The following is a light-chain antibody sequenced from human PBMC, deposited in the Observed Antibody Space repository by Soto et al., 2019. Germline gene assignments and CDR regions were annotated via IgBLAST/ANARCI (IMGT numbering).Light chain of an antibody. CDR1: QSVSSD. CDR3: QQYNNWPPPWT. J-gene: IGKJ1*01. V-gene: IGKV3-15*01. Sequence: EIVMTQSPAPLSLSPGERATLSCRASQSVSSDLAWYQQKPGQAPRLLIYGASTRATGIPARFSGSGSGTEFTLTISSLQSEDFAVYYCQQYNNWPPPWTFGQGTKVEIK. CDR2: GAS.